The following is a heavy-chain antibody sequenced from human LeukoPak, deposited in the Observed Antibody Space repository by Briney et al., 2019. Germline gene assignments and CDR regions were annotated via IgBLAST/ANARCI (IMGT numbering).Heavy chain of an antibody. D-gene: IGHD1-26*01. CDR1: GYTFTGYY. Sequence: ASVKVSCKASGYTFTGYYMHWVRQAPGQGLEWMGRINPNSGGTNYAQKFQGRVTMTRDTSISTAYMELSRLRSDDTAVYYCARDRGRSGSHFDYWGQGTLVTVSS. V-gene: IGHV1-2*06. CDR3: ARDRGRSGSHFDY. CDR2: INPNSGGT. J-gene: IGHJ4*02.